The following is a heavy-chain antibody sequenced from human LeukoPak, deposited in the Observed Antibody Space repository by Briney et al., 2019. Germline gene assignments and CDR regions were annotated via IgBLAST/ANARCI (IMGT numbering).Heavy chain of an antibody. CDR1: GFTFSSYS. CDR3: ARDPSLAAAGAVDY. CDR2: ISSSSSTI. V-gene: IGHV3-48*01. J-gene: IGHJ4*02. Sequence: GGSLRLSCAASGFTFSSYSMNWVRQAPGKGLEWVSYISSSSSTIYYADSVKGRFTISRDNAKNSLYLQMNSLRAEDTAVYYCARDPSLAAAGAVDYWGQGTLVTVSS. D-gene: IGHD6-13*01.